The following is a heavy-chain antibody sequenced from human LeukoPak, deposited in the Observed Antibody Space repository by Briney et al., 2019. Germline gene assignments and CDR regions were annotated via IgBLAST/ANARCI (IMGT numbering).Heavy chain of an antibody. J-gene: IGHJ4*02. D-gene: IGHD3-3*01. CDR3: ARSDFWSGYYVHFDY. V-gene: IGHV1-2*06. CDR1: GYTFTGYY. CDR2: INPNSGGT. Sequence: ASVKVSCKASGYTFTGYYMHWVRQAPGQGLEWMGRINPNSGGTNYAQKFQGRVTMTRDTSISTAYMELSRLRSDDTAVYYCARSDFWSGYYVHFDYWGQGTLVTVSS.